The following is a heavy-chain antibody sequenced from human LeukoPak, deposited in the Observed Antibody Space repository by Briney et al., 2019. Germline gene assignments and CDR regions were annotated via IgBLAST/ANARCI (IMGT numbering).Heavy chain of an antibody. D-gene: IGHD3-22*01. CDR1: GFTFSSYS. CDR2: ISSSSSYI. Sequence: GGSLRLSCAASGFTFSSYSMNWVRQAPGKGLEWVSSISSSSSYIYYADSVKGRFTISRDNAKNSLYLQMNSLRAEDTAVYYCATRGITYYYDSSGYPDYWGQGTLVTVSS. CDR3: ATRGITYYYDSSGYPDY. V-gene: IGHV3-21*01. J-gene: IGHJ4*02.